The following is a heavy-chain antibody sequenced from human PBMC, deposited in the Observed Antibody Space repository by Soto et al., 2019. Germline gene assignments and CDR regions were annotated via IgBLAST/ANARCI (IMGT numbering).Heavy chain of an antibody. CDR3: ARTSSIWGYCSSTSCPSIFDY. J-gene: IGHJ4*02. CDR1: GGSISGGGFS. CDR2: ILHTGGT. V-gene: IGHV4-30-2*02. Sequence: PSETLSLTCAVSGGSISGGGFSWSWIRQPPGKGLEWIGYILHTGGTHYNPSLKSRVTISVDTSKNQFSLKLSSVTAADTAVYYCARTSSIWGYCSSTSCPSIFDYWGQGTLVTVSS. D-gene: IGHD2-2*01.